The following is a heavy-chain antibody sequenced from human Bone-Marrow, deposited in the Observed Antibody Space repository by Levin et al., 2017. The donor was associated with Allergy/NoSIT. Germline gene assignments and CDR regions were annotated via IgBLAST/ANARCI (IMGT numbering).Heavy chain of an antibody. CDR1: GFTFSSYA. J-gene: IGHJ4*02. CDR3: AKVCGSGSYSNFDY. D-gene: IGHD3-10*01. CDR2: ISGSGGST. Sequence: GESLKISCAASGFTFSSYAMSWVRQAPGKGLEWVSAISGSGGSTYYADSVKGRFTISRDNSKNTLYLQMNSLRAEDTAVYYCAKVCGSGSYSNFDYWGQGTLVTVSS. V-gene: IGHV3-23*01.